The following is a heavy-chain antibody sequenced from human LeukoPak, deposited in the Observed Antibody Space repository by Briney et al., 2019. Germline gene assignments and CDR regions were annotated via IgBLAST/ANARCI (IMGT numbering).Heavy chain of an antibody. CDR1: GFTFSSYS. CDR3: AREDWFDP. Sequence: GGSLRLSCAASGFTFSSYSMNWVRQAPGKGLEWVSCISSSSGSYIYYADSVKGRFTISRDNAKNSLYLQMNSLRAEDTAVYYCAREDWFDPWGQGTLVTVSS. CDR2: ISSSSGSYI. J-gene: IGHJ5*02. V-gene: IGHV3-21*01.